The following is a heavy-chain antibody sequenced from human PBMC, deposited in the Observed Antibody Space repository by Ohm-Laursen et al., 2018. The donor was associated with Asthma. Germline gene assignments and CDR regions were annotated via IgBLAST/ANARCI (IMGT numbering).Heavy chain of an antibody. V-gene: IGHV3-30-3*01. D-gene: IGHD3-3*01. CDR3: ARDVMEWYLPAFDF. J-gene: IGHJ4*02. CDR1: GFTFSSYA. CDR2: GGSYYDGCLK. Sequence: SLRLFCAASGFTFSSYAMHWVRQAPGKGLEWVAVGGSYYDGCLKYYADSVNGRFSVSRDDSKNTLYLQMNSLRPDDTAVYYCARDVMEWYLPAFDFWGQGTLVTVSS.